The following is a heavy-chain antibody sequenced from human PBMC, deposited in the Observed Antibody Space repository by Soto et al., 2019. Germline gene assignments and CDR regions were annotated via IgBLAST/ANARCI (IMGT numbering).Heavy chain of an antibody. CDR3: ARKGEKGSYNWNLGYYYYYMDV. J-gene: IGHJ6*03. D-gene: IGHD1-7*01. CDR1: GYTFTSYD. V-gene: IGHV1-8*01. CDR2: MNPNSGNT. Sequence: ASVKVSCKASGYTFTSYDINWVRQATGQGLEWMGWMNPNSGNTGYAQKFQGRVTMTRNTSISTAYMELSSLRSEDTAVYYCARKGEKGSYNWNLGYYYYYMDVWGKGTTVTVSS.